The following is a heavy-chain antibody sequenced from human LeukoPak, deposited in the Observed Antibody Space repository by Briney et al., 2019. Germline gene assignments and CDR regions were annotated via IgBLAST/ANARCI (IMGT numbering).Heavy chain of an antibody. D-gene: IGHD3-10*01. V-gene: IGHV4-59*01. CDR1: GFTFTDYY. J-gene: IGHJ4*02. Sequence: LSCAASGFTFTDYYMTWIRQAPGKGLQWVGHMYYRGNTFYNPSLKSRVTISVDTSKNQFSLKLSSVTAADTAVYYCARGVVRGPNYFDYWGQGTLVTVSS. CDR2: MYYRGNT. CDR3: ARGVVRGPNYFDY.